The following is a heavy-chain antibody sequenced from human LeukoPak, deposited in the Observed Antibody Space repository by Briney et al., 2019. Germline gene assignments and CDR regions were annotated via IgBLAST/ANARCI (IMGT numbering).Heavy chain of an antibody. Sequence: ASVKVSCKSSGYTFTSYGISWARQAPGQGLEWMGWISAYNGNTNYAQKLQGRVTMTTDTSTSTAYMELRSLRSDDTAVYYCARLTIFGVVIPYYFDYWGQGTLVTVSS. CDR3: ARLTIFGVVIPYYFDY. CDR1: GYTFTSYG. V-gene: IGHV1-18*01. D-gene: IGHD3-3*01. J-gene: IGHJ4*02. CDR2: ISAYNGNT.